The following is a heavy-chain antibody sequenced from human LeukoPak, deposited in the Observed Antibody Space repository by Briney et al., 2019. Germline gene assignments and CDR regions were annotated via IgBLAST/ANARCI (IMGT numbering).Heavy chain of an antibody. CDR3: ASGGFGEFSFDG. CDR1: GGSISRCNW. CDR2: IYHSGST. D-gene: IGHD3-10*01. Sequence: SEPLTLTCTVSGGSISRCNWRSPPRPPPGKGVGWIEEIYHSGSTNYNPSLKSQFTISVDKSKNQFSLKLTAVAAADTALYYCASGGFGEFSFDGWGQGTLVTVSS. V-gene: IGHV4-4*02. J-gene: IGHJ4*02.